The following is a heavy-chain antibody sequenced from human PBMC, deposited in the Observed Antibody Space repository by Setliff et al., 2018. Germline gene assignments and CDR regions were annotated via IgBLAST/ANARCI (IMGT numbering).Heavy chain of an antibody. CDR1: GDSISSGDDF. Sequence: SETLSLTCTVSGDSISSGDDFWSWIRQPPRKGLELIAYIYHSGRAYYNPSLKSRVTMSVDTSKNQFSLHLTYVTSADTAVYYCAREVGTSTSSDAFDVWGQGMMVTVSS. J-gene: IGHJ3*01. V-gene: IGHV4-30-4*08. CDR2: IYHSGRA. D-gene: IGHD1-26*01. CDR3: AREVGTSTSSDAFDV.